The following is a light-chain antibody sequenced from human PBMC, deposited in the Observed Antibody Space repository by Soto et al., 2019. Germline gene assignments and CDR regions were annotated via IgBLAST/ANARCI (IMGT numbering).Light chain of an antibody. Sequence: DIQLTQSPSFVSASVGDRVTITCRASQDISRYLAWYQQKPGEAPKLLISAASTLQSGVPSRFSGSGSGTHCPLTVTYLLPEDFATYYYQKLCSYSSFGQGTRLEIK. CDR2: AAS. J-gene: IGKJ5*01. CDR3: QKLCSYSS. CDR1: QDISRY. V-gene: IGKV1-9*01.